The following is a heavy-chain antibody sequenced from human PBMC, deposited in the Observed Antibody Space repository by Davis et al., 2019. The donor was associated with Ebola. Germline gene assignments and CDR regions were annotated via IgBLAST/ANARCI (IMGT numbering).Heavy chain of an antibody. V-gene: IGHV2-70*01. J-gene: IGHJ6*02. CDR1: GFPLSTSGMC. Sequence: SGPTLVKPTQTLTLTCTFSGFPLSTSGMCVSWIRQPPGKALEWLALIDWDDDKYYSTSLKTRLTISKDTSKNQVVLTMTNMDPVDTATYYCARDYYGSGSYYNVVYYYYGMDVWGQGTTVTVSS. CDR2: IDWDDDK. D-gene: IGHD3-10*01. CDR3: ARDYYGSGSYYNVVYYYYGMDV.